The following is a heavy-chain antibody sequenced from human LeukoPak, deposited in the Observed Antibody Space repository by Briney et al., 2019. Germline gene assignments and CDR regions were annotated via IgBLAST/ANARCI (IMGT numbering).Heavy chain of an antibody. J-gene: IGHJ6*02. CDR2: INPSGGRT. V-gene: IGHV1-46*01. D-gene: IGHD2-2*02. CDR1: GYTFTSYY. CDR3: ARDQVLHCSSTSCYTPGQYYYYYTMDV. Sequence: ASVKVSCKASGYTFTSYYIHWVRQAPGQGREWMGIINPSGGRTSYAQRFQGRVTMTRDTSTSTVYMELSSLRAEDTAVYYCARDQVLHCSSTSCYTPGQYYYYYTMDVWGQGTTVTVSS.